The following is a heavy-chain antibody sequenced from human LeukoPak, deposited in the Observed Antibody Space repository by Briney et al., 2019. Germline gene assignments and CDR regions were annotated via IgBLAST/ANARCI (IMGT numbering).Heavy chain of an antibody. CDR3: ARDFKRQGSPTSFDS. J-gene: IGHJ4*02. V-gene: IGHV1-2*02. CDR2: INPNTDRT. D-gene: IGHD6-6*01. Sequence: ASVKVSCKTSGYTFSANYMHWVRQAPGQGLEWMGWINPNTDRTHYAQKFQGRVTMTRDTSISIAYMELSSLLSDDSAIYYCARDFKRQGSPTSFDSWGQGTLVTVSS. CDR1: GYTFSANY.